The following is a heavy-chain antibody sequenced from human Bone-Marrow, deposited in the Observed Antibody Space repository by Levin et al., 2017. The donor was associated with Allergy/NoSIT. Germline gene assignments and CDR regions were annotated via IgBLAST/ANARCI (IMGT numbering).Heavy chain of an antibody. D-gene: IGHD2/OR15-2a*01. V-gene: IGHV3-23*01. CDR3: ARSPTLDY. CDR2: ISASGGST. J-gene: IGHJ4*02. CDR1: GFTFSTYA. Sequence: GGSLRLSCAASGFTFSTYAMSLVRQAPGKGLEWVSSISASGGSTFYADSVKGRFTISRDNSKNTVFLQMNSLRVEDTALYYCARSPTLDYWGQGTLVTVAS.